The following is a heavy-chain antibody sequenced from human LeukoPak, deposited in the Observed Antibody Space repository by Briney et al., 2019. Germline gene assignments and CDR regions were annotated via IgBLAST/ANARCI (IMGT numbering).Heavy chain of an antibody. D-gene: IGHD3-22*01. CDR1: GFTFSSYE. CDR2: IDSTDTI. V-gene: IGHV3-48*03. Sequence: GGSLRLSCAASGFTFSSYEVNWVRQAPGKGLQWISHIDSTDTIHYADSVKGRFTISRDNAKNSLYLQMNSLRAEDTAVYYCARSSGSYRPMGYWGQGTLVTVSS. CDR3: ARSSGSYRPMGY. J-gene: IGHJ4*02.